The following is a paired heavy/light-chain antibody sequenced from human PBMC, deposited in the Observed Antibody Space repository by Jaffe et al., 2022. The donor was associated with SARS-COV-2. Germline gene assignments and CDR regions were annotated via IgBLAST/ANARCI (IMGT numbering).Heavy chain of an antibody. D-gene: IGHD1-1*01. CDR2: INQDGSET. J-gene: IGHJ4*02. CDR1: GFTFSNYW. V-gene: IGHV3-7*03. CDR3: ATDRRADDWNDGRLDY. Sequence: EVQLVESGGGLVQPGGSLRLSCATSGFTFSNYWMNWVRQAPGKGLAWVGNINQDGSETNYVDSVKGRFTISRDNAKNSLYLHMDSLRADDTAVYYCATDRRADDWNDGRLDYWGQGTLVTFSS.
Light chain of an antibody. CDR2: DVS. J-gene: IGKJ4*01. CDR3: QQYEAYPFT. CDR1: QDIHNN. V-gene: IGKV1-16*02. Sequence: DIQMTQSPSSLSASVGDRVIITCRASQDIHNNLAWFQQRPGKAPKSLIYDVSSLHSGVPSEFSGSGSGADFTLVISSLQPEDFATYYCQQYEAYPFTFGGGTKVEIK.